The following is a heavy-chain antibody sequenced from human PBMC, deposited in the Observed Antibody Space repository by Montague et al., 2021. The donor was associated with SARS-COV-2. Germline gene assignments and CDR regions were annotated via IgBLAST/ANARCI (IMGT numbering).Heavy chain of an antibody. Sequence: SETLSLTCTVSGGSIGSHYWSWTRQPPGKGLEWIGYVYYSGSTNYNPSLKSRVTISVDTSKSRFSLKLKSVTSADTAVYYCARDSPNSSGYHVNFDLWGRGTLVTVSS. J-gene: IGHJ2*01. CDR3: ARDSPNSSGYHVNFDL. CDR2: VYYSGST. D-gene: IGHD3-22*01. V-gene: IGHV4-59*11. CDR1: GGSIGSHY.